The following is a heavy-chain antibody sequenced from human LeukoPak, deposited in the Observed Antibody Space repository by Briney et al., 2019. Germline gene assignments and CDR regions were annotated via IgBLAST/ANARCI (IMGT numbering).Heavy chain of an antibody. V-gene: IGHV3-30*04. Sequence: PGGSLRLSCAASGFTFSSYAMHWVRQAPGKGLEWVAVISYDGSNKYYADSVKGRFTISRDNSKNTLYLQMNSLRAEDTAVYYCARDIVVVVAATYYCYGMDVWGKGTTVTVSS. CDR2: ISYDGSNK. D-gene: IGHD2-15*01. CDR1: GFTFSSYA. J-gene: IGHJ6*04. CDR3: ARDIVVVVAATYYCYGMDV.